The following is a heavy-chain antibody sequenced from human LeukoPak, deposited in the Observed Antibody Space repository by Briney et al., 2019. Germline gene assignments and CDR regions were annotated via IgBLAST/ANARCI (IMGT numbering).Heavy chain of an antibody. CDR1: GYSFTSYW. J-gene: IGHJ4*02. D-gene: IGHD6-13*01. CDR2: IYPGDSDT. V-gene: IGHV5-51*01. Sequence: GESLKISCKGSGYSFTSYWIGWVRQMPGKGLEWMGIIYPGDSDTRYSPSFQGQVTISADKSISTAYLQWSSLKASDTAMYYCARLYSASIAEADLDYWGQGTLVTVSS. CDR3: ARLYSASIAEADLDY.